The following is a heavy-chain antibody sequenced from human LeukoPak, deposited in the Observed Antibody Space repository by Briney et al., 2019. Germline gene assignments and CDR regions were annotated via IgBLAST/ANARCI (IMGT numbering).Heavy chain of an antibody. J-gene: IGHJ4*02. CDR3: ARGTPSYSSSQNYFDY. CDR1: GFTFSSYA. V-gene: IGHV3-66*02. Sequence: GGSLRLSCAAPGFTFSSYAMSWVRQAPGKGLEWVSVIHTGGTTYYSDSVKGRFTISRDNSKNTLYLQMNGLRTEDTAVYYCARGTPSYSSSQNYFDYWGQGTLVTVSS. D-gene: IGHD6-6*01. CDR2: IHTGGTT.